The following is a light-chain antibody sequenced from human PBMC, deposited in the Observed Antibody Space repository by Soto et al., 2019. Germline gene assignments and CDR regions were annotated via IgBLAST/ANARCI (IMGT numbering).Light chain of an antibody. Sequence: QSALTQPPSASGSPGQSVTMSCTGTSSDVGTYNYVSWYQQHPGKAPKLMIYEVTKRPSGVPDRFSGSKSGNTASLTVSGLQAEDEADYYCSSYAGSNNLVFGTGTKVTVL. J-gene: IGLJ1*01. CDR3: SSYAGSNNLV. CDR1: SSDVGTYNY. CDR2: EVT. V-gene: IGLV2-8*01.